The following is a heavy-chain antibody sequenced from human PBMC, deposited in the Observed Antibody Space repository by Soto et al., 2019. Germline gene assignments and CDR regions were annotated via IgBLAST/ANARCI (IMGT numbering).Heavy chain of an antibody. D-gene: IGHD6-13*01. V-gene: IGHV4-31*03. CDR1: GGFISSGGYY. CDR3: VRGVIH. J-gene: IGHJ4*02. CDR2: IDYRGST. Sequence: QVQLQESGPGLVKPSQTLSLTCTVSGGFISSGGYYWSWIRQHPGKGLEWIGYIDYRGSTDYSPSLKRRVPISLDTSKNQFALKLSSVTAADTAVYFCVRGVIHWGLGTLVTVSS.